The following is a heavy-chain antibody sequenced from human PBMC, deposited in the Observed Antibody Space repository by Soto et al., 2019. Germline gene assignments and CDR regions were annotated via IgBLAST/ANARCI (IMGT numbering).Heavy chain of an antibody. CDR1: GGTFSSYT. CDR2: IIPILGIA. D-gene: IGHD3-10*01. J-gene: IGHJ4*02. CDR3: ARGMGIKVRGLMRSDYFDY. Sequence: SVKVSCKASGGTFSSYTISWVRQAPGQGLEWMGRIIPILGIANYAQKFQGRVTITADKSTSTAYMELSSLRSEDTAVYYCARGMGIKVRGLMRSDYFDYWGQGTLVTVSS. V-gene: IGHV1-69*02.